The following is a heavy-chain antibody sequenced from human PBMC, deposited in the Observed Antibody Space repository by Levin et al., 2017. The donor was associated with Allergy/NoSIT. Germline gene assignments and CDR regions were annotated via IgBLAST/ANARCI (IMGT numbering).Heavy chain of an antibody. V-gene: IGHV1-2*02. CDR2: INPNSGGT. Sequence: GESLKISCKASGYTFTGYYMHWVRQAPGQGLEWMGWINPNSGGTNYAQKFQGRVTMTRDTSISTAYMELSRLRSDDTAVYYCARGQVYYYGMDVWGQGTTVTVSS. CDR3: ARGQVYYYGMDV. CDR1: GYTFTGYY. J-gene: IGHJ6*02.